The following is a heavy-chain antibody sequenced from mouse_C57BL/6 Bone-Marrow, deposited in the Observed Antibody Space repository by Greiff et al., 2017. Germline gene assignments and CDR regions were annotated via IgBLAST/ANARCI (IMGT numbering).Heavy chain of an antibody. V-gene: IGHV1-52*01. CDR3: ARGGGWLLQGFDY. CDR1: GYTFTSYW. J-gene: IGHJ2*01. CDR2: IDPSDSET. Sequence: VQLQQPGAELVRPGSSVKLSCKASGYTFTSYWMHWVKQRPIQGLEWIGNIDPSDSETHYNQKFKDKDTLTVDKSSSTAYMQLSSLTSEDSAVYYCARGGGWLLQGFDYWGQGTTLTVSS. D-gene: IGHD2-3*01.